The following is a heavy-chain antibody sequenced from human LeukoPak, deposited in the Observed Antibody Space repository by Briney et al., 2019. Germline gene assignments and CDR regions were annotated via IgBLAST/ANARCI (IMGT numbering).Heavy chain of an antibody. CDR2: IYYSGST. CDR3: ARDDGPGYDFWSGYSPPYYYYMDV. V-gene: IGHV4-59*01. Sequence: SETLSLTCTVSGGSISSYYWSWIRQPPGKGLEWIGYIYYSGSTNYNPSLKSRVTISVDTSKNQFSLKLSSVTAADTAVYYCARDDGPGYDFWSGYSPPYYYYMDVWGKGTTVTVSS. D-gene: IGHD3-3*01. J-gene: IGHJ6*03. CDR1: GGSISSYY.